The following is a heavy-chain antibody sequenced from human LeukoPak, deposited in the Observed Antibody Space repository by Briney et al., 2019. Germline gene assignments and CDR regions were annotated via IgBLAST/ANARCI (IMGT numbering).Heavy chain of an antibody. V-gene: IGHV3-21*01. D-gene: IGHD6-19*01. Sequence: PGGSPRLSCAASGFTFSSYSMNWVRQAPGKGLEWVSSISSSSSYIYYADSVKGRFTISRDNAKNSLYLQMNSLRAEDTAVYYCARLQWPQGYFDYWGQGTLVTVSS. J-gene: IGHJ4*02. CDR2: ISSSSSYI. CDR3: ARLQWPQGYFDY. CDR1: GFTFSSYS.